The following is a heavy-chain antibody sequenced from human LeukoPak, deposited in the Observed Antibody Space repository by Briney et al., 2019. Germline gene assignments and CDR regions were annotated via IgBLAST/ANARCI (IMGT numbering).Heavy chain of an antibody. CDR2: IYDSGST. D-gene: IGHD1-26*01. J-gene: IGHJ6*03. Sequence: PSETLSLTCTVSGVSISSYYWSWIRQPPGKGLEWIGYIYDSGSTNYNPSLKSRVTISVDTSKNQFSLKLSAVTAADTAVYYCARVGSGSYLNYYYYMDVWGKGTTVTVSS. V-gene: IGHV4-59*12. CDR3: ARVGSGSYLNYYYYMDV. CDR1: GVSISSYY.